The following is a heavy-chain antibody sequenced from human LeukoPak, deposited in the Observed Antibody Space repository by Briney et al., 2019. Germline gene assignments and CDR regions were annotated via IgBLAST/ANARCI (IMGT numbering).Heavy chain of an antibody. CDR3: ARGQRVAAYFDN. CDR1: GFTFSSYE. J-gene: IGHJ4*02. V-gene: IGHV3-48*03. Sequence: GGSLRLSCAASGFTFSSYEMNWVRQAPGKGLEWVSYISSSGSTIYYADSAKGRFTISRDNAKNSLYLQMNSLRAEDTAVYYCARGQRVAAYFDNWGQGTLVTVSS. D-gene: IGHD2-15*01. CDR2: ISSSGSTI.